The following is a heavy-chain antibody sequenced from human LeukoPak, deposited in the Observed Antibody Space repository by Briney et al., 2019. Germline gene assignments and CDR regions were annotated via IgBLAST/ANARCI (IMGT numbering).Heavy chain of an antibody. J-gene: IGHJ3*02. Sequence: SETLSLTCTVSGASFNIYYWTWIRQPPGKGLEWIGYIYNSRSTNYNPSLKSRVTISVDTSKNQFSLKLNSVTAADTAVYYCARRNILTEGEAFDIWGQGTMLTVSS. CDR3: ARRNILTEGEAFDI. CDR1: GASFNIYY. V-gene: IGHV4-59*08. D-gene: IGHD3-9*01. CDR2: IYNSRST.